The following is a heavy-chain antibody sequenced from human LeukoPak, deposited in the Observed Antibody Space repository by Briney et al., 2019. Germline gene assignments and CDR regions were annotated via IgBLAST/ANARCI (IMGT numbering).Heavy chain of an antibody. V-gene: IGHV4-59*01. D-gene: IGHD2-15*01. J-gene: IGHJ4*02. CDR1: GGSISSYY. CDR3: ARGLYCSGGSCFYDY. Sequence: SETLSLTCTVSGGSISSYYWSWIRQPPGKGLEWIGYIYYSWSTNYNPSLKSQVTISVDTSKNQFSLKLSSVTAADTAVYYCARGLYCSGGSCFYDYWGQGTLVTVSS. CDR2: IYYSWST.